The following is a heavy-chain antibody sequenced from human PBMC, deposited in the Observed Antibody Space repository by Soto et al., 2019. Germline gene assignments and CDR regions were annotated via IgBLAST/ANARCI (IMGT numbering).Heavy chain of an antibody. V-gene: IGHV3-73*01. CDR1: GFTFSGSA. CDR2: IRSKANSYAT. Sequence: SLRLSCAASGFTFSGSAMHWVRQASGKGLEWVGRIRSKANSYATAYAASVKGRFTISRDDSKNTAYLQMNSLKTEDTALYYFTSRMYYYDSSGYSSNWGQGTLVTVSS. D-gene: IGHD3-22*01. CDR3: TSRMYYYDSSGYSSN. J-gene: IGHJ4*02.